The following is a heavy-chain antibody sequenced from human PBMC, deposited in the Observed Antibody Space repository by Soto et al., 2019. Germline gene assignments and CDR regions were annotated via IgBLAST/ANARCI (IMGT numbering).Heavy chain of an antibody. CDR2: ICYSGST. V-gene: IGHV4-59*01. Sequence: SEALSLTCTVSDGSISSYYSSWFRNTPGKGLEWIGYICYSGSTNYNPSLKSRVTISVDTSKNQFSLKLSSVTAADTAVYYCARGNYYDSSGYFDYWGQGTLVTVS. D-gene: IGHD3-22*01. CDR3: ARGNYYDSSGYFDY. CDR1: DGSISSYY. J-gene: IGHJ4*02.